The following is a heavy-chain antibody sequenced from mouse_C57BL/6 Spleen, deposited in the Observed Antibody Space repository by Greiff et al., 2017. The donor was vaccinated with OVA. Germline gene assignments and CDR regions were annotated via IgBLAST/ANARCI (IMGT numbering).Heavy chain of an antibody. V-gene: IGHV1-69*01. Sequence: QVQLQQPGAELVMPGASVKLSCKASGYTFTSYWMHWVKQRPGQGLEWIGEIDPSDSYTNYNQKFKGKSTLTVDKSSSTAYMQRSSLTSEDSAVYYCARSLGRRNFDYWGQGTTLTVSS. D-gene: IGHD4-1*01. CDR3: ARSLGRRNFDY. CDR1: GYTFTSYW. J-gene: IGHJ2*01. CDR2: IDPSDSYT.